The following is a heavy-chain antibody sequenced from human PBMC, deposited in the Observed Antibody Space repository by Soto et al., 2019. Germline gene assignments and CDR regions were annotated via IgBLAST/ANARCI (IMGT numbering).Heavy chain of an antibody. CDR2: FSGSGGST. V-gene: IGHV3-23*01. Sequence: EVQLLESGGGLIQPGGSLRLSCAASGFTFSSYAMSWVRQAPGKGLEWVSSFSGSGGSTYKADSLKGRFTISRDSSKKTLYLQMNSLRAEDTAIYYCAKVFGRLRWGGGFDPWGQGTLVTVSS. CDR1: GFTFSSYA. D-gene: IGHD4-17*01. J-gene: IGHJ5*02. CDR3: AKVFGRLRWGGGFDP.